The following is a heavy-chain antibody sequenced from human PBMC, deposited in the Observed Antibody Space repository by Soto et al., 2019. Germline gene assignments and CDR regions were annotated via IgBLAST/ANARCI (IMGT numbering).Heavy chain of an antibody. Sequence: GESLKISCAASGFTFSSYAMHWVRQAPGKGLEWVAVISYDGSNKYYADSVKGRFTISRDNSKNTLYLQMNSLRAEDTAVYYCARDYYRFNSGYGFSMDVWGQGTTVTVSS. CDR3: ARDYYRFNSGYGFSMDV. CDR1: GFTFSSYA. J-gene: IGHJ6*02. V-gene: IGHV3-30-3*01. CDR2: ISYDGSNK. D-gene: IGHD5-12*01.